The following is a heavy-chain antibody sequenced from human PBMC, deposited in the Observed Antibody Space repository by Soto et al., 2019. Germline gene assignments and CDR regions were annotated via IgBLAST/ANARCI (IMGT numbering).Heavy chain of an antibody. CDR3: EREKAVASTGWLDT. D-gene: IGHD6-19*01. CDR1: GDSISSYV. Sequence: ATLSLTCTVSGDSISSYVGSWIRQPAGKGLEWIGRVHTSGSTTYNPSLKSRVTMSVDTSKSQFSLKLTSVTAADTAVYYCEREKAVASTGWLDTWGQGTLVNVSS. V-gene: IGHV4-4*07. J-gene: IGHJ5*02. CDR2: VHTSGST.